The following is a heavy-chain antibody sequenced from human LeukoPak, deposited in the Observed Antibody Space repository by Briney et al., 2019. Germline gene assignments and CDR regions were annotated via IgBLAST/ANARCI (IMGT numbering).Heavy chain of an antibody. CDR1: GYTFTRYA. CDR3: AKDSVASIPAFDI. D-gene: IGHD6-19*01. CDR2: INTNTGNP. V-gene: IGHV7-4-1*02. Sequence: ASVKVSCKASGYTFTRYAMNWVRQAPGQGLEWMGWINTNTGNPTYAQGFTGRFVFSLDTSVNTAYLQISSLKAEDTAVYYCAKDSVASIPAFDIWGQGTMVTVSS. J-gene: IGHJ3*02.